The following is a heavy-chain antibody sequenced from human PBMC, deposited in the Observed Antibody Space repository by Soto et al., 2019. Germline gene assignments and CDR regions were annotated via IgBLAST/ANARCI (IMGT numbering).Heavy chain of an antibody. CDR2: IIPIFGTA. CDR1: GGTFSSYA. V-gene: IGHV1-69*01. Sequence: QVQLVQSGAEVKKPGSSVKVSCKASGGTFSSYAISWVRQAPGQGLEWMGGIIPIFGTANYAQKFQGRVTTTADESTSTAYMELSSLSSEDTAVYYCARGIAARRRPNWFDPWGQGTLVTVSS. J-gene: IGHJ5*02. D-gene: IGHD6-6*01. CDR3: ARGIAARRRPNWFDP.